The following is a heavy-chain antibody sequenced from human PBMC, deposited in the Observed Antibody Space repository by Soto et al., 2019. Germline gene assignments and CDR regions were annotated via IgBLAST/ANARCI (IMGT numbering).Heavy chain of an antibody. CDR2: IYYSGST. J-gene: IGHJ4*02. Sequence: SETLSLTCTVSGGSISSINNHLSNHYCSWIRLSPGKGLEWIGSIYYSGSTNFNPSLKSRISISVDTSKNQFSLKLSSLTAADTAVYYCAREDPSYPFGYGDFCYYFDYWGQGTLVTVSS. V-gene: IGHV4-59*11. D-gene: IGHD4-17*01. CDR1: GGSISSINNHLSNHY. CDR3: AREDPSYPFGYGDFCYYFDY.